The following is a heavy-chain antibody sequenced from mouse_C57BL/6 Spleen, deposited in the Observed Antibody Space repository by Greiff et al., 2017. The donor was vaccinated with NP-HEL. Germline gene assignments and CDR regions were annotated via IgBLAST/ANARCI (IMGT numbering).Heavy chain of an antibody. D-gene: IGHD2-12*01. CDR3: TGRELLAFDY. CDR2: IDPETGGT. V-gene: IGHV1-15*01. CDR1: GYTFTDYE. J-gene: IGHJ2*01. Sequence: QVKLLQSGAELVRPGASVTLSCTASGYTFTDYEMYWVKQTPVHGLEWVGAIDPETGGTAYNQKFKGKVILTADKSSSTAYMKLRSLTSEDSAVYYCTGRELLAFDYWGQGTTLTVSS.